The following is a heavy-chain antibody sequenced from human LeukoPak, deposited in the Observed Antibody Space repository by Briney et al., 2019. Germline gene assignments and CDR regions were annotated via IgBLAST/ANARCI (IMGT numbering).Heavy chain of an antibody. V-gene: IGHV4-61*05. CDR1: GGSISSSSYY. J-gene: IGHJ4*02. CDR3: ARVYSSSSLGP. D-gene: IGHD6-13*01. Sequence: AETLSLTCTVSGGSISSSSYYWDWIRQPPGKGLEWIGYMYYSGSTNYNPSLKSRVTISVDTSKNQFSLKLSSVTAADTAVYYCARVYSSSSLGPWGQGTLVTVSS. CDR2: MYYSGST.